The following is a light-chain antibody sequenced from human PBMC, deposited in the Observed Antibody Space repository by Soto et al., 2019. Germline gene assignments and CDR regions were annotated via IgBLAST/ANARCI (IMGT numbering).Light chain of an antibody. CDR1: QSVFNY. CDR3: QQRSSWPLT. J-gene: IGKJ4*01. Sequence: ETVLTQSPATLSLSPGERATLSCRASQSVFNYLAWYQQKPGQAPRLLIYDAFNRATGIPARFSGSGSGTDFTLTISSLEPEDFAVYYCQQRSSWPLTFGGGTKVDIK. CDR2: DAF. V-gene: IGKV3-11*01.